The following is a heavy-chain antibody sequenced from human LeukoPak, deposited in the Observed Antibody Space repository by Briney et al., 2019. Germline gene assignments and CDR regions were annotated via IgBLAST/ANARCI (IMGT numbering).Heavy chain of an antibody. Sequence: SETLSLTCTVSGGSISSGDYYWSWIRQPPGKGLEWIGYIYYSGSTYYNPSLKSRVTISVDTSKNQFSLKLSSVTAADTAVYYCARRVVPAADTYSNWFDPWGQGTLVTVSS. CDR2: IYYSGST. CDR1: GGSISSGDYY. J-gene: IGHJ5*02. V-gene: IGHV4-30-4*01. CDR3: ARRVVPAADTYSNWFDP. D-gene: IGHD2-2*01.